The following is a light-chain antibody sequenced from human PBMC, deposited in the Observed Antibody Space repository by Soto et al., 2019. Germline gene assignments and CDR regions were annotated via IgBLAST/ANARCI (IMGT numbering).Light chain of an antibody. CDR2: EVV. V-gene: IGLV2-8*01. Sequence: QSALTQPPSASGSPGQSVTISCTGTKNDIGVYDFVSWYQHHPGKAPRLIIYEVVQRPSGVPDRFSGSKSGNTASLTVSGLQAADEAHYFCKSYAGSNTYVFGSGTKLTV. CDR3: KSYAGSNTYV. J-gene: IGLJ1*01. CDR1: KNDIGVYDF.